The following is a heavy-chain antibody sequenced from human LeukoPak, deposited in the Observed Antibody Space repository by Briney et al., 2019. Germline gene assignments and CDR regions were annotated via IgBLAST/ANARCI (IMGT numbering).Heavy chain of an antibody. CDR3: ARRRDGYNFGY. V-gene: IGHV1-46*01. CDR1: GYTFTGYY. CDR2: INPSGGST. D-gene: IGHD5-24*01. J-gene: IGHJ4*02. Sequence: ASVKVSCKASGYTFTGYYMHWVRQAPGQGLEWMGMINPSGGSTSYEQKFQGRLTMTRDTSTSTVYMELSSLRSEDTAVYYCARRRDGYNFGYWGQGTLVTVSS.